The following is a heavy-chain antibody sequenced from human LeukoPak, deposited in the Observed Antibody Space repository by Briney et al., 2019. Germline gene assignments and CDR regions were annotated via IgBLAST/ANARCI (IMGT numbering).Heavy chain of an antibody. CDR3: ARDADYYFDQ. Sequence: PGGCLRLSCAASGFTFDDYGMSWVRQAPGKGLEWVSSIDWNGSSTGYADSVKGRFTIPRDNAKNSLYLQMNSLRAEDTALYYCARDADYYFDQWGQGTLVTVSS. CDR1: GFTFDDYG. CDR2: IDWNGSST. J-gene: IGHJ4*02. V-gene: IGHV3-20*04.